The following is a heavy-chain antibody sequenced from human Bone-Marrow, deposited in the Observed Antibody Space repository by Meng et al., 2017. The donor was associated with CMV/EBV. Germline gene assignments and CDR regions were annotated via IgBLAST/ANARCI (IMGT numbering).Heavy chain of an antibody. CDR2: INPNSGGT. J-gene: IGHJ6*02. Sequence: ASVKVSCKASGYTFTGYYMHWVRQAPGQGLEWMGWINPNSGGTNYAQKFQGRVTMTRDTSISTAYMELSRLRSDDTAVYYCARWLVVVPAAQIIYYGMDVWGQGTTVTGYS. V-gene: IGHV1-2*02. D-gene: IGHD2-2*01. CDR1: GYTFTGYY. CDR3: ARWLVVVPAAQIIYYGMDV.